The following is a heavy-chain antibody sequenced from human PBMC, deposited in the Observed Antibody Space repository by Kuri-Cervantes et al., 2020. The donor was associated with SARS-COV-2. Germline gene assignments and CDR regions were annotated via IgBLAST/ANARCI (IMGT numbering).Heavy chain of an antibody. CDR1: GFSLSNYW. J-gene: IGHJ4*02. CDR3: ARGGSGSYPSPYYFDY. V-gene: IGHV3-74*01. D-gene: IGHD1-26*01. Sequence: GESLKISCVVSGFSLSNYWMHWVRQAPGKGLVWLARINMGGTSISYADSVKGRFTISRDNAKNTVYVQMNSLRAGDTAVYYCARGGSGSYPSPYYFDYWGQGTLVTVSS. CDR2: INMGGTSI.